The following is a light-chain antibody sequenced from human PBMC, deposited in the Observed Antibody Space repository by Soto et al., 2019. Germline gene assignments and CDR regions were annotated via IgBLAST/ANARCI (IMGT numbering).Light chain of an antibody. CDR1: QGISSF. CDR3: QQVESYPST. V-gene: IGKV1-9*01. CDR2: AAS. J-gene: IGKJ4*01. Sequence: IQLTQTPSSLSASVGDRVTITCRASQGISSFLAWYQQKPGKAPKLLIYAASSLQSGVPSRFSGSGFGTDFTLTITSLQPEDFATYYCQQVESYPSTFGGGNKVE.